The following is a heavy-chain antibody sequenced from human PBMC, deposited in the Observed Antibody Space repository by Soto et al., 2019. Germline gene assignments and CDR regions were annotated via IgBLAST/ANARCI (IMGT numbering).Heavy chain of an antibody. V-gene: IGHV2-5*02. Sequence: TLSLTCTVSGGSISSHYWSWLRQPPEKALEWLAVIFWDDDKRYSPSLKSRLTITKDTSKSQVVLTLTNMDPVDTATYYCAHRRPATSSFDYWGPGALVTVSS. CDR3: AHRRPATSSFDY. D-gene: IGHD2-2*01. J-gene: IGHJ4*02. CDR1: GGSISSHYW. CDR2: IFWDDDK.